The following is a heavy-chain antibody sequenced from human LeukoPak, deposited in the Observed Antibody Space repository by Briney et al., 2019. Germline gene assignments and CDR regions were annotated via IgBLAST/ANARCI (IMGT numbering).Heavy chain of an antibody. CDR2: INHSGST. D-gene: IGHD3-3*01. V-gene: IGHV4-34*01. CDR3: ARRDYDFWSGYYNLSGFDP. CDR1: GGSFSGYY. Sequence: SETLSLTCAVYGGSFSGYYWSWIRQPPGKGLEWIGEINHSGSTNYNPSLKSRVTISVDTSKNQFSLKLSSVTAADTAVYYCARRDYDFWSGYYNLSGFDPWGQGTLVTVSS. J-gene: IGHJ5*02.